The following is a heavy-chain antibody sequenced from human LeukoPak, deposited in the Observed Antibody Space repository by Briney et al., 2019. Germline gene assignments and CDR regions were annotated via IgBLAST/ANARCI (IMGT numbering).Heavy chain of an antibody. Sequence: SETLSLTCTVSGGSISSSSYYWGWIRQPPGKGLEWIGSIYYSGSTYYNPSPKSRVTISVDTSKNQFSLKLSSVTAADTAVYYCVKGMRQGGWFDPWGQGTLVTVSS. CDR3: VKGMRQGGWFDP. D-gene: IGHD1-26*01. J-gene: IGHJ5*02. CDR2: IYYSGST. V-gene: IGHV4-39*01. CDR1: GGSISSSSYY.